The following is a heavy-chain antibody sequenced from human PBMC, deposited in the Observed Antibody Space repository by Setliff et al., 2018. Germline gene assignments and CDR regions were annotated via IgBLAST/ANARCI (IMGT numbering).Heavy chain of an antibody. V-gene: IGHV3-23*03. CDR2: IYSGSSDA. CDR3: AKEPSSCSAPRPSLCGYFDS. D-gene: IGHD2-21*01. CDR1: GITFINAA. Sequence: GGSLRLSCVTSGITFINAAMAWVRQAPGKGPEWISFIYSGSSDAVFADSVKGRFTISRDNSRNTLFLQMNSLRAEDTAVYYCAKEPSSCSAPRPSLCGYFDSWGQGTQVTVSS. J-gene: IGHJ4*01.